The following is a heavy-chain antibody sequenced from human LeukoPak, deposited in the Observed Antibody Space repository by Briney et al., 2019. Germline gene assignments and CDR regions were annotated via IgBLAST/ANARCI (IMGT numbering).Heavy chain of an antibody. J-gene: IGHJ4*02. D-gene: IGHD3-9*01. Sequence: GGSLRLSCAASGFTFSSYAMSWVRQAPGKGLEWVSAISGSGGSTYYADSVKGRFTISRDNAKNSLHLQMSSLRAEDTAVYYCARDPYRDNPGYWGQGTLVTVSS. CDR3: ARDPYRDNPGY. CDR2: ISGSGGST. CDR1: GFTFSSYA. V-gene: IGHV3-23*01.